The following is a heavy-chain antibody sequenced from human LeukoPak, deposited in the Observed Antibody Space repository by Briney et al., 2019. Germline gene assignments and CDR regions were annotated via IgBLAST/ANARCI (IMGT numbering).Heavy chain of an antibody. CDR1: GFTFSSYG. CDR3: ARDQDYGGNSGTY. CDR2: IWYDGSNK. J-gene: IGHJ4*02. V-gene: IGHV3-33*01. Sequence: GGSLRLSCAASGFTFSSYGMHWVRQAPGKGLEWVAVIWYDGSNKYYADSVKGRFTISRDNSKNTLYLQMNSLRAEDTAVYYCARDQDYGGNSGTYWGQGTLVTVSS. D-gene: IGHD4-23*01.